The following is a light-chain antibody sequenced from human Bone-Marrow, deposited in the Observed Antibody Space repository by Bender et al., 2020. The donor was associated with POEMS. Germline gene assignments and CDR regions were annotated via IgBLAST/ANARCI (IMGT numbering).Light chain of an antibody. J-gene: IGLJ1*01. Sequence: QSALTQPAAVSGSPGQSITISCTATSSDVGAFNLVSWYQQRPGKAPKLIIYEVTRRPPGVSSRFSAFKSGNTASLTISGLQTEDEADYYCCSYAGGRDLVFGPGTTVTVL. CDR2: EVT. CDR3: CSYAGGRDLV. V-gene: IGLV2-23*02. CDR1: SSDVGAFNL.